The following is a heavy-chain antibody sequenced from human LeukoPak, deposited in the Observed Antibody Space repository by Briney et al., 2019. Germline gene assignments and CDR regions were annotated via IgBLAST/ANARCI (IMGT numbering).Heavy chain of an antibody. J-gene: IGHJ4*02. V-gene: IGHV3-48*03. Sequence: GGSLRLSCAASGFTFSSYEMNWVRQAPGKGLERVSYISSSGSTIYYADSVKGRLTISRDNAKNSLYLQMNSLRAEDTAVYYCARAGTTGTTGFDYWGQGTLVTVSS. CDR1: GFTFSSYE. D-gene: IGHD1-1*01. CDR3: ARAGTTGTTGFDY. CDR2: ISSSGSTI.